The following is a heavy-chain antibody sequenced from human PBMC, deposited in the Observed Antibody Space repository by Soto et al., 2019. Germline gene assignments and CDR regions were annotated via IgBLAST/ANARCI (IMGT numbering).Heavy chain of an antibody. CDR3: ARDFTDDAFDI. CDR2: IKQDGSEK. CDR1: GITFSNFW. V-gene: IGHV3-7*03. Sequence: PGGSLRLSCAASGITFSNFWMSWVRQAPGKGLEWVAKIKQDGSEKLYVDSVKGRFAVSRDNAKNSLYLQMNSLRAEDTAVYYCARDFTDDAFDIWGQGTMVTVSS. J-gene: IGHJ3*02.